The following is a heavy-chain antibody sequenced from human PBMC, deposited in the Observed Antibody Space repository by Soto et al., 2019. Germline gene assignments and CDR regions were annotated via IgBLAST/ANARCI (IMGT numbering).Heavy chain of an antibody. D-gene: IGHD3-10*01. CDR2: FDPEDGET. V-gene: IGHV1-24*01. CDR1: GYTLTELS. Sequence: ASVKVSCKVSGYTLTELSMHWVRQAPGKGLEWMGGFDPEDGETIYAQKFQGRVTMTEDTSTDTAYMELSSLRSEDTAVYYCATHPVRGRYYYCGMDVWGQGTTVTVSS. J-gene: IGHJ6*02. CDR3: ATHPVRGRYYYCGMDV.